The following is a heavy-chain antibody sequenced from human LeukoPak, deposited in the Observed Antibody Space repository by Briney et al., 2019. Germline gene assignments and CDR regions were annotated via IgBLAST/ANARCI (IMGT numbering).Heavy chain of an antibody. CDR3: ARRQFASSYSDY. CDR2: IYYSGST. V-gene: IGHV4-39*02. J-gene: IGHJ4*02. D-gene: IGHD1-26*01. Sequence: SETLSLTCTVSGGSIGSSSYYWGWIRQPPGKGLEWIGSIYYSGSTYYNPSLKSRVTISVDTTNNHFSLKLSSVTAADTAVYYCARRQFASSYSDYWGQGTLVTVSS. CDR1: GGSIGSSSYY.